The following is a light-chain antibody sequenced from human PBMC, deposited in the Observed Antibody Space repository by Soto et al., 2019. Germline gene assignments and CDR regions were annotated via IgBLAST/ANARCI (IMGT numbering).Light chain of an antibody. CDR3: QQFNSCPF. V-gene: IGKV1-13*02. J-gene: IGKJ4*01. Sequence: AIQLTQSPSSLSASVGDRVTITCRASQGISSALAWYQQKPGKAPKLLIYDASSLESGVPSRFSGSGSGTDFTLTISSLQPEDFATYYCQQFNSCPFFGGGTKVDIK. CDR2: DAS. CDR1: QGISSA.